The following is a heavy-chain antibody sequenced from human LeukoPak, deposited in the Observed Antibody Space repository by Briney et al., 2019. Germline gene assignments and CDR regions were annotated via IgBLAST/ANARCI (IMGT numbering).Heavy chain of an antibody. CDR3: AFAYYYDSSGYYYVDYFYYMDV. V-gene: IGHV3-7*01. Sequence: PGGSLRLSCAASGFTFSRYWMSWVRQAPGQGLEWVANINQGGSEKYYVDSVKGRFTISRDNAKNSLYLQMNSLRAEDTAVYYCAFAYYYDSSGYYYVDYFYYMDVWGKGTTVTVSS. CDR2: INQGGSEK. CDR1: GFTFSRYW. D-gene: IGHD3-22*01. J-gene: IGHJ6*03.